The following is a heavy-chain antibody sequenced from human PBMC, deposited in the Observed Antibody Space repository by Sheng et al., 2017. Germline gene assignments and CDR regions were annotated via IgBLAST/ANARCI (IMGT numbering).Heavy chain of an antibody. V-gene: IGHV3-53*01. CDR3: ARGMPYSNKYFPFDY. CDR2: LYGDETT. CDR1: GTTVSRNY. J-gene: IGHJ4*02. D-gene: IGHD4-4*01. Sequence: EVQLVESGGGLIQPGGSLRLSCAVSGTTVSRNYMNWVRQAPGKGLEWVSVLYGDETTHYIDSVRGRFTIARDTSKNTLYLLMDSLRVEDTAVYYCARGMPYSNKYFPFDYWGRGTLVTVSS.